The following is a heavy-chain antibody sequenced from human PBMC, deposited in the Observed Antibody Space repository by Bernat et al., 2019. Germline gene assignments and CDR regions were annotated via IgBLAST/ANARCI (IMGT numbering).Heavy chain of an antibody. CDR3: AKTLSYWYFDL. V-gene: IGHV3-23*01. J-gene: IGHJ2*01. CDR2: ISGSGGNT. Sequence: EVQLLDSGGGLVQPGGSLRLSCAASGFTFSSYAMSWVRQAPGKGLEWVSAISGSGGNTYYADSVKGRFTISRDNSQNTLYLQMNSLRVDDTAVYYCAKTLSYWYFDLWGRGTLVTVSS. CDR1: GFTFSSYA.